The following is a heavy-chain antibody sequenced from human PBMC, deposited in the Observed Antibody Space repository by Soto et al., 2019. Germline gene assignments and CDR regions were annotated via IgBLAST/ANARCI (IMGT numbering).Heavy chain of an antibody. CDR3: ATWTLPLSWNWLQSAAGKFDY. V-gene: IGHV3-30-3*01. CDR1: EFSFNNYA. J-gene: IGHJ4*02. Sequence: QVHLVESGGGVVRPGTSLRVSCSASEFSFNNYAVHWVRQAPGEGLEWVALISSDGNNKYYPDSVRGRFTISRDHSNNIVYLQMHGLRVDDTAVYYCATWTLPLSWNWLQSAAGKFDYWGQGTLVTVSS. CDR2: ISSDGNNK. D-gene: IGHD5-12*01.